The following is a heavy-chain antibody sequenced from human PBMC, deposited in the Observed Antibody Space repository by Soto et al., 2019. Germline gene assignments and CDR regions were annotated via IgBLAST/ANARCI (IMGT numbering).Heavy chain of an antibody. CDR3: AKDGGHVTRMHICGMDV. Sequence: QLQLVQSGVELKKPGDSVRVSCKASGYHFTKYGFTWVRQAPGQGLEWMGWISGLSCGTKYGPKSRDRITMVTDTSSKKAYIELMSLRSDYTAVYYCAKDGGHVTRMHICGMDVWGQGTTVTVSS. CDR1: GYHFTKYG. V-gene: IGHV1-18*01. D-gene: IGHD2-21*01. J-gene: IGHJ6*02. CDR2: ISGLSCGT.